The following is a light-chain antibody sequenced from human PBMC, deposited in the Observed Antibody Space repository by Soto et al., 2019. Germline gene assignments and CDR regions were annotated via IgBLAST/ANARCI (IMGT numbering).Light chain of an antibody. Sequence: EIVMTQSPATLSVSPGERATLAFMASQSVNSNLAWYQQKPGRAPRLLIYDAFTRATGIPARFSGSGSGTEFTLTISSLQSEDFALYYCQQYNNWPPITFGQGTRLEIK. CDR3: QQYNNWPPIT. CDR2: DAF. V-gene: IGKV3-15*01. CDR1: QSVNSN. J-gene: IGKJ5*01.